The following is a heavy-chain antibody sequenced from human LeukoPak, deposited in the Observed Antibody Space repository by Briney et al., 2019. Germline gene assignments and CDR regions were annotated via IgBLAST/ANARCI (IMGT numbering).Heavy chain of an antibody. V-gene: IGHV4-34*01. Sequence: SETLSLTCAVYGGSFSGYYWSWIRQPPGKGLEWIGEINHSGSTNYNPSLKSRVTISIDTSKNQFSLKLSSVTAADTAVYYCARGHDRYFDYWGRGTLVTVSS. J-gene: IGHJ4*02. CDR1: GGSFSGYY. CDR2: INHSGST. D-gene: IGHD3-16*02. CDR3: ARGHDRYFDY.